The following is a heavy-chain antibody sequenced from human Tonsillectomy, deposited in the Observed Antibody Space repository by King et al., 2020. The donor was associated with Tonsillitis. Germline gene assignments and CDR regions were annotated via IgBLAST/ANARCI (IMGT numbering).Heavy chain of an antibody. CDR2: ISSRSGYI. D-gene: IGHD3-10*01. CDR1: GFTFSTYS. J-gene: IGHJ3*02. CDR3: ARDPVVRASHDAFDI. V-gene: IGHV3-21*01. Sequence: VQLVESGGGLVKPGGSLRLSCAASGFTFSTYSMNWVRQAPGKGLEWVSSISSRSGYIDYADSVKGRFTISRDNARNPLYLQLDSLSAEDTAVYYCARDPVVRASHDAFDIWGRGTMVTVSS.